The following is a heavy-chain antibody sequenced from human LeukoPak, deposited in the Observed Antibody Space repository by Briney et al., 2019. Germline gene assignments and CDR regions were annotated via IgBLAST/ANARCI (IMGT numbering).Heavy chain of an antibody. J-gene: IGHJ4*02. CDR3: ARADQYSSGWYFDD. CDR1: GFTFSSYA. V-gene: IGHV3-30-3*01. Sequence: GGSLRLSCAASGFTFSSYAMHWVRQAPGKGLEWVAVISYDGSNKYYADSVKGRFTISRDNPKNTLYLQMNSLRAEDTAVYYCARADQYSSGWYFDDWGQGTLVTVSS. CDR2: ISYDGSNK. D-gene: IGHD6-19*01.